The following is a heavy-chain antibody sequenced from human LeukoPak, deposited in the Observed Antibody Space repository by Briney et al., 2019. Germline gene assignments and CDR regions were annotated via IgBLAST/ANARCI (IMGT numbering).Heavy chain of an antibody. CDR2: INPNSGGT. Sequence: ASVKVSCKASGYTFTDYYMHWVRQAPGQGLEWMGWINPNSGGTNYAQKFQGRVTMTTDRSTSTAYMELRSLRSDDTAVYFCARDMDDFWSGPFYFAYWGQGTEVTVSS. D-gene: IGHD3-3*01. CDR3: ARDMDDFWSGPFYFAY. V-gene: IGHV1-2*02. CDR1: GYTFTDYY. J-gene: IGHJ4*02.